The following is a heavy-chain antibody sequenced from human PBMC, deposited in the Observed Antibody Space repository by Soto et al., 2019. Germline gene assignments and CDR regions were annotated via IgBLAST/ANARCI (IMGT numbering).Heavy chain of an antibody. Sequence: GGSLRLSCVVSGVSFSDYSMNWVRQAPGKGLEWVSLITGNSEYKYYAGSVKGRFTVSRDNAKNSLYLQMNSLTVEDTAVYYCARSGELLQTFDSWGQGTLVTVS. J-gene: IGHJ4*02. CDR3: ARSGELLQTFDS. D-gene: IGHD1-26*01. CDR1: GVSFSDYS. CDR2: ITGNSEYK. V-gene: IGHV3-21*06.